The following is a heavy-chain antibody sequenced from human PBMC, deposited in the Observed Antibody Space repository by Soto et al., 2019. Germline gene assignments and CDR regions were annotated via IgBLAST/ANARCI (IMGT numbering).Heavy chain of an antibody. CDR2: IIPILGIA. V-gene: IGHV1-69*02. CDR3: ARFPQTAIVGAAYFDY. CDR1: GGTFSSYI. D-gene: IGHD1-26*01. Sequence: QVQLVQSGAEVKKPGSSVKGSCKASGGTFSSYIIRWVRQAPGQGLEWMGRIIPILGIANYAQKFQGRVTITADKSTSTAYMELSSLRSEDTAVYYCARFPQTAIVGAAYFDYWGQGTLVTVSS. J-gene: IGHJ4*02.